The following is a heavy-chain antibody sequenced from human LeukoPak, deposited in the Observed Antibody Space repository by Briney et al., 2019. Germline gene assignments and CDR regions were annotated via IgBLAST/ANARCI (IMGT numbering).Heavy chain of an antibody. D-gene: IGHD2-15*01. CDR1: GGSFSGYY. Sequence: SETLSLTCAVYGGSFSGYYWSWIRQPPGKGLEWIGYIYYSGSTNYNPSLKSRVTISVDTSKNQFSLKLSSVTAADTAVYYCARNVVVAATSNWFDPWGQGTLVTVSS. CDR3: ARNVVVAATSNWFDP. CDR2: IYYSGST. V-gene: IGHV4-59*08. J-gene: IGHJ5*02.